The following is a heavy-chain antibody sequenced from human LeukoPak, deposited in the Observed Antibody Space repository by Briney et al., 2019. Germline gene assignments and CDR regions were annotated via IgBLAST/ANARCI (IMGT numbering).Heavy chain of an antibody. Sequence: GGSLRLPCAASGFTFTTYWMHWVRQAPGTGLVWVSHVNSDGSITSYADSVKGRFTISRDNAKNSLYLQMNNLRAEDTAVYYCARKAKISVNFDCWGQGTLVTVSS. CDR1: GFTFTTYW. CDR2: VNSDGSIT. V-gene: IGHV3-74*01. D-gene: IGHD5/OR15-5a*01. CDR3: ARKAKISVNFDC. J-gene: IGHJ4*02.